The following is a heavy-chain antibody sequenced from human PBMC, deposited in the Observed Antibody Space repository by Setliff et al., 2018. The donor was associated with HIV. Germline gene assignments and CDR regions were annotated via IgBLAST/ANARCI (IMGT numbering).Heavy chain of an antibody. J-gene: IGHJ4*02. Sequence: KVSCKASGYTFTSYGISWVRQAPGQGLEWMGWISAYNGNTNYAQKLQGRVTMTTDTSTSTAYMELRSLRSDDTAVYYCARRPEIQLWLSLFATPDYYFDYWGQGTLVTVSS. CDR1: GYTFTSYG. D-gene: IGHD5-18*01. V-gene: IGHV1-18*01. CDR3: ARRPEIQLWLSLFATPDYYFDY. CDR2: ISAYNGNT.